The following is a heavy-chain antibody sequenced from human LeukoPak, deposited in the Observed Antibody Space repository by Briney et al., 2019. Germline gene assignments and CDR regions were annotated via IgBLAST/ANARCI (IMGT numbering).Heavy chain of an antibody. CDR1: GGSISSGSYY. J-gene: IGHJ4*02. Sequence: SQTLSLTCTVSGGSISSGSYYWSWIRQPAGKGLEWIGRIYTSGSTNYNPPLKSRVTISVDTSKNQFSLKLSSVTAADTAVYYCARGASSVVQGFDYWGQETLVTVSS. CDR3: ARGASSVVQGFDY. V-gene: IGHV4-61*02. D-gene: IGHD6-13*01. CDR2: IYTSGST.